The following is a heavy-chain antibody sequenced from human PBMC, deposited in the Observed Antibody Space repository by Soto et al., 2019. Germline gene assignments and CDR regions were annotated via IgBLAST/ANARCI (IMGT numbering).Heavy chain of an antibody. CDR3: VRTTTSLRRFDA. CDR1: GGSVSSGRYY. D-gene: IGHD4-17*01. V-gene: IGHV4-61*01. J-gene: IGHJ5*02. CDR2: IYYSGLT. Sequence: PSQTLSLTCIASGGSVSSGRYYWSWIRQPPGKGLEWIGYIYYSGLTNYSPSLKSRVAISIDTSKNQFSLILSSVTAADTAVYYCVRTTTSLRRFDAWGQGTLLTVFS.